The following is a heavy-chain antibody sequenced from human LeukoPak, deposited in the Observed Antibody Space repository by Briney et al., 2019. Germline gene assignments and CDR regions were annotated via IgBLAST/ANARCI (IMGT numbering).Heavy chain of an antibody. CDR3: AKDQAMWRGYFDY. V-gene: IGHV3-23*01. Sequence: AGGSLRLSCAASGFTFGNYAMSWVRQAPGKGLEWVSGITGGGGSTYYADSVRGRFTVSRDTSKNTLYLQMNSLRAEDTALYYCAKDQAMWRGYFDYSGQGTLVTGSS. D-gene: IGHD2-21*01. CDR1: GFTFGNYA. CDR2: ITGGGGST. J-gene: IGHJ4*02.